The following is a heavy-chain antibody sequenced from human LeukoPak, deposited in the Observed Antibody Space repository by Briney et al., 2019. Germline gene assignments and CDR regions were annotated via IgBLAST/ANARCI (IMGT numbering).Heavy chain of an antibody. CDR1: GFTFSTYI. J-gene: IGHJ6*03. Sequence: GGSLRLSCAASGFTFSTYIMNWVRQTPGKGLEWVSSIGTSTSYIYYADSVKGRFTISRDNAKNSLYLQMNSLRAEDTAVYYCASTIVVVPAAILHYMDVWGKGTTVTISS. CDR3: ASTIVVVPAAILHYMDV. CDR2: IGTSTSYI. D-gene: IGHD2-2*01. V-gene: IGHV3-21*01.